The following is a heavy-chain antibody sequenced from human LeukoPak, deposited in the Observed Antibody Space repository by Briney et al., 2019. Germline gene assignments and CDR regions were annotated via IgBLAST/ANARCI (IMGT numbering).Heavy chain of an antibody. CDR2: INPNSGGT. Sequence: ASVKVSCKASGYTFTGYYMHWVRQAPGQGLEWMGWINPNSGGTNYAQKFQGRVTMTRDTSISTAYMELSRLRSDDTAVHYCARVYDSIGYMDVWGKGTTVTVSS. D-gene: IGHD3-16*01. J-gene: IGHJ6*03. CDR3: ARVYDSIGYMDV. CDR1: GYTFTGYY. V-gene: IGHV1-2*02.